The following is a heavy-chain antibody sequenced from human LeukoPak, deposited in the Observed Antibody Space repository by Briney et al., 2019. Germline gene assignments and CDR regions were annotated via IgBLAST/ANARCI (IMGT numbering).Heavy chain of an antibody. J-gene: IGHJ6*04. CDR3: AELGITMIGGV. D-gene: IGHD3-10*02. Sequence: GGSLRLSCAASGFIVSSNYVSWARQAPGKGLEWLAFIEYNGATKDYADSVKGRFTISRDNAKNSLYLQMNSLRAEDTAVYYCAELGITMIGGVWGKGTTVTISS. CDR1: GFIVSSNY. V-gene: IGHV3-30*02. CDR2: IEYNGATK.